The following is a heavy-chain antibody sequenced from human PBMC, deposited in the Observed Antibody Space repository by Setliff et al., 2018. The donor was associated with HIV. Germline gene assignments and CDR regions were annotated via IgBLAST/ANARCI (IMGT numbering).Heavy chain of an antibody. J-gene: IGHJ6*03. V-gene: IGHV4-61*09. D-gene: IGHD1-1*01. CDR1: GGSISSGSYY. Sequence: SETLSLTCTVSGGSISSGSYYWSWIRQPAGKGLEWIGHIYTSGNTNHNPSLKSRVTISVDTSENQFSLKLSSVTAADTAVYYCARGNSRRPRVHYYYYYMDVWGKGTTVTVSS. CDR2: IYTSGNT. CDR3: ARGNSRRPRVHYYYYYMDV.